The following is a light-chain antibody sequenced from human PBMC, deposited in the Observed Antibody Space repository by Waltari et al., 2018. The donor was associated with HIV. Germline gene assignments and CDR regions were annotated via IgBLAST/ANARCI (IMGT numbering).Light chain of an antibody. Sequence: QSVLTQPPSASGTPGQTVTISCSGSSSNVEGNPVNWYQQLSGAPPKLLIYSNVLRPSGVPDRFSGSKSGTSASLAISGLQSEDEADYYCATWDDTLHGPVFGGGTKVTAL. CDR2: SNV. CDR3: ATWDDTLHGPV. V-gene: IGLV1-44*01. CDR1: SSNVEGNP. J-gene: IGLJ2*01.